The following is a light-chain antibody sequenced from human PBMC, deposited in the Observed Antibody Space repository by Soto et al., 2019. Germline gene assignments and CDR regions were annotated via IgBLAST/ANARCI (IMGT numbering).Light chain of an antibody. V-gene: IGKV3-20*01. J-gene: IGKJ1*01. CDR3: QQDGSSRT. CDR2: GAS. CDR1: PSVCSSY. Sequence: EIGLTQSPGNPSLSSGEKATLSCRASPSVCSSYLAWYQQKPGQAPRLLIYGASRRATGIPLRFSGSGSGTDFTLTISRLEPEDFAVYYCQQDGSSRTFGQGTKVEIK.